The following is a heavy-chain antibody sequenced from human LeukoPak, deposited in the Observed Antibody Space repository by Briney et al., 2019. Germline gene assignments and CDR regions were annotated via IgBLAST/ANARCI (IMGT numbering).Heavy chain of an antibody. V-gene: IGHV3-21*01. CDR2: ISSSSSYI. D-gene: IGHD2-2*01. Sequence: PGGSLRLSCAASGFTFSSYSMNWVRQAPGKGLEWVSSISSSSSYIYYADSVKGRFTISRDNAKNSLYLQMNGLRAEDTAVYYCARIYCSSTSCRPPYYYGMDVWGKGTTVTVSS. CDR3: ARIYCSSTSCRPPYYYGMDV. J-gene: IGHJ6*04. CDR1: GFTFSSYS.